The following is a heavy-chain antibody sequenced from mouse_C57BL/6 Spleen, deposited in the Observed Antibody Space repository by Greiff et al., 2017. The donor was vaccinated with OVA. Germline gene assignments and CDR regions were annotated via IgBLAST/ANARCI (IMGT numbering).Heavy chain of an antibody. D-gene: IGHD1-1*01. J-gene: IGHJ4*01. V-gene: IGHV1-5*01. CDR1: GYTFTSYW. Sequence: VQLQQSGPVLARPGASVKMSCKTSGYTFTSYWMHWVKQRPGQGLEWIGAIYTGNSDTSYQQKCNGKAKLTADTYASTAYMELSSLTNEDSAVYYCTIITTVVCYAMDYWGQGTSVTVSS. CDR3: TIITTVVCYAMDY. CDR2: IYTGNSDT.